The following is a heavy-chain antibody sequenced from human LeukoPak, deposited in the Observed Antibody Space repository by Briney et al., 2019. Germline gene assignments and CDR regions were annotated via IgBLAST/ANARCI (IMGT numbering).Heavy chain of an antibody. CDR2: INRNGGST. CDR3: VKDGVAGTGLANWFDS. CDR1: GFTFDDHT. V-gene: IGHV3-43*01. J-gene: IGHJ5*01. Sequence: GGSLRLSCAASGFTFDDHTMHWVRQAPGKGLEWVSLINRNGGSTYYADSVKGRFTISRDSSKNSLYLHLNSLRTEDTALYYCVKDGVAGTGLANWFDSWGQGTLVTVSS. D-gene: IGHD6-19*01.